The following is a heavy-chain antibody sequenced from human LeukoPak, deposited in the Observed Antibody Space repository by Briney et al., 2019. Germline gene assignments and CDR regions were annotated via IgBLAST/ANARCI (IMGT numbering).Heavy chain of an antibody. CDR3: ARVGYDSHYFDY. CDR1: GGSISSGDYY. J-gene: IGHJ4*02. CDR2: IYYSWST. V-gene: IGHV4-30-4*01. Sequence: PSETLSLTCTVSGGSISSGDYYWSWIRQPPGKCLEWIGYIYYSWSTYYNPSLKSRFTISVDTSKTQFSLKLSSVPAEDTAVYYCARVGYDSHYFDYWGQGTLVTVSS. D-gene: IGHD3-22*01.